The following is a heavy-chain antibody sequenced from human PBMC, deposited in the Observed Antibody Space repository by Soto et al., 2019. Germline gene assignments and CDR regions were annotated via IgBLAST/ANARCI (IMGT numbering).Heavy chain of an antibody. CDR3: ARDYYDSSGYYQGVGDAFDI. J-gene: IGHJ3*02. D-gene: IGHD3-22*01. V-gene: IGHV3-48*03. CDR1: GFTFSSYE. CDR2: ISSSGSTI. Sequence: VQLVESGGGLVQPGGSLRLSCAASGFTFSSYEMNWVRQAPGKGLEWVSYISSSGSTIYYADSVKGRFTISRDNAKNSLYLQMNSLRAEDTAVYYCARDYYDSSGYYQGVGDAFDIWGQGTMVTVSS.